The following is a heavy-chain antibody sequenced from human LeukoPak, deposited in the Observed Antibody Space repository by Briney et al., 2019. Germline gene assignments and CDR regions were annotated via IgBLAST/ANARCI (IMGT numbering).Heavy chain of an antibody. J-gene: IGHJ4*02. V-gene: IGHV3-15*01. CDR1: GFTFSNAW. Sequence: GGSLRLSCAASGFTFSNAWMSWVRQAPGKGLEWVGRIKSKTDGGTTDYAAPVKGRFTISRDDSKNTLYLQMNSLKTEETAVYYCLRDWYGSGSYWQIRESYFDYWGQGTLVTVSS. CDR2: IKSKTDGGTT. CDR3: LRDWYGSGSYWQIRESYFDY. D-gene: IGHD3-10*01.